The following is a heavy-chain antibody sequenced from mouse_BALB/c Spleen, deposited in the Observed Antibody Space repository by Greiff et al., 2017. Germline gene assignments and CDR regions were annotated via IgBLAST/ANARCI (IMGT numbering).Heavy chain of an antibody. J-gene: IGHJ2*01. V-gene: IGHV1-14*01. Sequence: VQLKQSGPELVKPGASVKMSCKASGYTFTSYVMHWVKQKPGQGLEWIGYINPYNDGTKYNEKFKGKATLTSDKSSSTAYMELSSLTSEDSAVYYCARGGAAAYGSSWGAMDYWGQGTTLTVSS. CDR2: INPYNDGT. D-gene: IGHD1-1*01. CDR3: ARGGAAAYGSSWGAMDY. CDR1: GYTFTSYV.